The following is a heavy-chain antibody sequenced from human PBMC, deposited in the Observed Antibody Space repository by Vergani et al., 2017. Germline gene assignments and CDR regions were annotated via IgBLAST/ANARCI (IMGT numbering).Heavy chain of an antibody. J-gene: IGHJ6*02. D-gene: IGHD2-2*01. V-gene: IGHV1-69*02. CDR1: GGTFSSYT. CDR3: ARQGYWSSTSCYGYYYYYGMDV. Sequence: QVQLVQSGAEVKKPGSSVKVSCKASGGTFSSYTISWVRQAPGQGLEWMGRIIPILGIANYAQKFQGRVTITADKSTSTAYMELSSLRSEDTAVYYCARQGYWSSTSCYGYYYYYGMDVWGQGTTVTVSS. CDR2: IIPILGIA.